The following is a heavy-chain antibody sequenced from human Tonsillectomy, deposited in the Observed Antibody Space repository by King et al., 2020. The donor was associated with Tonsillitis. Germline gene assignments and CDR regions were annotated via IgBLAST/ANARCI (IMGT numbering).Heavy chain of an antibody. Sequence: QLVQSGAEVKKPGASVKVSCKASGYTFTGYYMQWVRQAPGQGLEWMGCINPNSGVTNYAQNFQGRVTMTRDTPISTAYMELSSLRPDDTAVYYCARDQVQMATSYNWFDPWGQGTLVTVSS. CDR2: INPNSGVT. CDR3: ARDQVQMATSYNWFDP. CDR1: GYTFTGYY. V-gene: IGHV1-2*02. J-gene: IGHJ5*02. D-gene: IGHD5-24*01.